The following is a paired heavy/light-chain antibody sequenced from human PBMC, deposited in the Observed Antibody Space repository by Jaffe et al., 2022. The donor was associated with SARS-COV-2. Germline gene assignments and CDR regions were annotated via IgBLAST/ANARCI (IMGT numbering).Light chain of an antibody. CDR2: GAS. CDR3: QQYNSWPLT. Sequence: EIVMTQSPATLSVSPGEGATLSCRASQGISSYLAWYQQKPGQAPRLLIYGASARATGIPARFSGSGSGTEFTLTISSLQSEDFAVYYCQQYNSWPLTFGQGTRLEIK. V-gene: IGKV3-15*01. CDR1: QGISSY. J-gene: IGKJ5*01.
Heavy chain of an antibody. Sequence: QLVESGGGLVQPGGSLRLSCVASGFSFSSYGKTMSWVRQAPGKGLEWVSSITGSGDYTYYADSVTGRFTISRDNSQNTLYLQMNSLRGEDTAVYYCANHRWEPAHYMYTDVWGKGTTVTVSS. V-gene: IGHV3-23*04. J-gene: IGHJ6*03. CDR3: ANHRWEPAHYMYTDV. CDR2: ITGSGDYT. D-gene: IGHD1-26*01. CDR1: GFSFSSYGKT.